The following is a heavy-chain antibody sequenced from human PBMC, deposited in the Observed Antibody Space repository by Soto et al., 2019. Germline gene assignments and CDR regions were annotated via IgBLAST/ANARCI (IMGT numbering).Heavy chain of an antibody. CDR3: ARDNHGSGSYYPYYFDY. J-gene: IGHJ4*02. Sequence: EVQLVESGGGLVQPGGSLRLSCAASGFTFSSYEMNWVRQAPGKGLEWVSYISSSGSTRYHADSVKGRFTISRDNAKNSLYLQMNSLRAEDTAVYDCARDNHGSGSYYPYYFDYWGQGTLVTVSS. CDR2: ISSSGSTR. CDR1: GFTFSSYE. D-gene: IGHD3-10*01. V-gene: IGHV3-48*03.